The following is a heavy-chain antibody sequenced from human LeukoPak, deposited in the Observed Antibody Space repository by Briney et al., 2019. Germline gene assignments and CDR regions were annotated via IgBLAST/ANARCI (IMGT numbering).Heavy chain of an antibody. CDR3: ARVLEDDSSSWPTEWYFDL. J-gene: IGHJ2*01. CDR1: GYTFTSYY. D-gene: IGHD6-13*01. CDR2: INPSGGST. V-gene: IGHV1-46*03. Sequence: ASVKVSCKASGYTFTSYYMHWVRQAPGQGLEWMGIINPSGGSTSYAQKFQGRVTMTRDTSTSTVYMELSSLSSEDTAVYYCARVLEDDSSSWPTEWYFDLWGRGTLVTVSS.